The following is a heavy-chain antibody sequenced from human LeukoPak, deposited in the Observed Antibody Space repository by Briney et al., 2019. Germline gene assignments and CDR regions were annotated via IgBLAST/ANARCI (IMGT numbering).Heavy chain of an antibody. CDR3: AGGTGFIIKD. D-gene: IGHD3-9*01. CDR1: GFTFDDYA. Sequence: GGSLRLSCAASGFTFDDYAMHWVRQAPGKGLEWVSGISWNSGSIGYADSVKGRFTTSRDNAKNSLYLQMNSLRAEDTALYYCAGGTGFIIKDWGQGTLVTVSS. V-gene: IGHV3-9*01. J-gene: IGHJ4*02. CDR2: ISWNSGSI.